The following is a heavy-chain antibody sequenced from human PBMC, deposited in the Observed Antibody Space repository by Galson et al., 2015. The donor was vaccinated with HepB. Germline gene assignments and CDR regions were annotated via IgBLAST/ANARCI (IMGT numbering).Heavy chain of an antibody. CDR3: AGGYGHTHDYGYHYDGLAV. Sequence: SETLSLTCAVYGGSFSSYYWSWIRQSPGEGLEWIGEVNHSGSTNCNPSLRSRVTISVDSSKKQFSLKFSSVTAADTSVYYCAGGYGHTHDYGYHYDGLAVWGQGTAVTVSS. V-gene: IGHV4-34*01. CDR2: VNHSGST. CDR1: GGSFSSYY. D-gene: IGHD3-16*01. J-gene: IGHJ6*02.